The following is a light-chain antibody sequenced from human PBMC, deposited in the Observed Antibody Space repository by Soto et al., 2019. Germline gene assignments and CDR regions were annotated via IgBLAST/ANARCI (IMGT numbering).Light chain of an antibody. Sequence: QSVLPQPPSASGTPGPRVTISCSGSSSNIGSNTVNWYQQLPGTAPKLLIYSNNQRPSGVPDRFSGSKSGTSASLAISGLQSEDEADYYCAAWDDSLNGVVFGGGTKVTVL. CDR3: AAWDDSLNGVV. V-gene: IGLV1-44*01. CDR2: SNN. J-gene: IGLJ2*01. CDR1: SSNIGSNT.